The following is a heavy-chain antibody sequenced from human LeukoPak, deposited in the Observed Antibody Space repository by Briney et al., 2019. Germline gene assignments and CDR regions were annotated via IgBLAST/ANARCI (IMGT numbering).Heavy chain of an antibody. CDR3: ARIGSYYNYFDY. CDR1: GGSISSSSYY. D-gene: IGHD1-26*01. Sequence: SETLSLTCTVSGGSISSSSYYWGWIRQPPGKGLEWIGSIYYSGSTYYNPSLESRVTISVDTSKNQFSLKLSSVTAADTAVYYCARIGSYYNYFDYWGQGTLVTVSS. V-gene: IGHV4-39*07. J-gene: IGHJ4*02. CDR2: IYYSGST.